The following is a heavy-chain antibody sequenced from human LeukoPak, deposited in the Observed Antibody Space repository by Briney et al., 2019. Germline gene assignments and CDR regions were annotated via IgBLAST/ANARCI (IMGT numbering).Heavy chain of an antibody. J-gene: IGHJ6*04. D-gene: IGHD5-24*01. CDR1: GFTVSSNY. V-gene: IGHV3-53*01. Sequence: GGSLRLSCAASGFTVSSNYMSWVRQAPGKGLEWVSVIYSGGSTYYADSVKGRLTISRDNSKNTLYLQMNSLRAEDTAVYYCARAPADGGDYYGMDVWGKGTTVTVSS. CDR2: IYSGGST. CDR3: ARAPADGGDYYGMDV.